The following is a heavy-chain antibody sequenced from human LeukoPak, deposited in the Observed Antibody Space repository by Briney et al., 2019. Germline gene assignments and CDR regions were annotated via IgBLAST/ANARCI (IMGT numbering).Heavy chain of an antibody. V-gene: IGHV1-18*01. J-gene: IGHJ4*02. CDR1: GYTFSSYD. CDR3: ARDGHCSSSSCSPFEY. CDR2: ISGYNGNT. D-gene: IGHD2-2*01. Sequence: ASVKVSCKASGYTFSSYDINWVRQATGQGLEWMGWISGYNGNTNYAQKVQDRVTMTTDTSTSTAYMDLRSLRSDDTAVYYCARDGHCSSSSCSPFEYWGQGTLVTVSS.